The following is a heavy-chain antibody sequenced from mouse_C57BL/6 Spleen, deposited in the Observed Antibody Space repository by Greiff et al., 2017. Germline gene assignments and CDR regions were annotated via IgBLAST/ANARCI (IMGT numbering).Heavy chain of an antibody. Sequence: EVQLQQSGPELVKPGASVKISCKASGYTFTDYYMNWVKQSHGKSLEWIGDINPNNGGTSYNQKFKGKATLTVDKSSSTAYMELRSLTSEDSAVYYCASLYSNYSWGQGTLVTVSA. D-gene: IGHD2-5*01. J-gene: IGHJ3*01. CDR3: ASLYSNYS. V-gene: IGHV1-26*01. CDR1: GYTFTDYY. CDR2: INPNNGGT.